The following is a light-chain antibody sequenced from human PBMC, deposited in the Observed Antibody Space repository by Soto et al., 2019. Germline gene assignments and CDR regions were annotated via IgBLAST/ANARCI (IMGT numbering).Light chain of an antibody. CDR1: QSVGYS. Sequence: EIVLTQSPATLSLSPGERATLSCRASQSVGYSLAWYQQAPGQAPRLLIYGASTRATDIPARFSGSGSGTEFTLTISSLQSEDFAAYYCQQYNSYPTFGQGTKVDI. CDR2: GAS. J-gene: IGKJ1*01. CDR3: QQYNSYPT. V-gene: IGKV3-15*01.